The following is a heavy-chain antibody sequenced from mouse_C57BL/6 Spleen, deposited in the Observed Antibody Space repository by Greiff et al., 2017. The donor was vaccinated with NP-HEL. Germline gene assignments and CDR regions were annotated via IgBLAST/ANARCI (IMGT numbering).Heavy chain of an antibody. J-gene: IGHJ1*03. V-gene: IGHV5-4*03. CDR2: ISDGGRYT. D-gene: IGHD2-3*01. Sequence: EVKLMESGGGLVKPGGSLKLSCAASGFTFSSYAMSWVRQTPEKRLAWVATISDGGRYTYYPDNVKGRFTISRDNAKNNLYLQMSHLKSEDTAMYYCARNRWLLRYFDVWGTGTTVTVSS. CDR3: ARNRWLLRYFDV. CDR1: GFTFSSYA.